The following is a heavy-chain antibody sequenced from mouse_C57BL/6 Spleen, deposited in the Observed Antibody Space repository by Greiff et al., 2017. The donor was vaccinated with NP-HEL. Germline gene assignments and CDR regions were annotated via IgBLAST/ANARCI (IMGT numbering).Heavy chain of an antibody. D-gene: IGHD3-2*02. CDR1: GFTFSSYA. Sequence: EVMLVESGGGLVKPGGSLKLSCAASGFTFSSYAMSWVRQTPEKRLEWVATISDGGSYTYYPDNVKGRFTISRDNAKNNLYLQMSHLKSEDTAMYYCARERDSSGYAMDYWGQGTSVTVSS. V-gene: IGHV5-4*01. CDR3: ARERDSSGYAMDY. J-gene: IGHJ4*01. CDR2: ISDGGSYT.